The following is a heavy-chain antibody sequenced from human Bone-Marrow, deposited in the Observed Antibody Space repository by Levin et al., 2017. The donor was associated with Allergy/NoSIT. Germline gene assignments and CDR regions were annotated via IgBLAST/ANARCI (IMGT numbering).Heavy chain of an antibody. J-gene: IGHJ4*02. V-gene: IGHV4-30-4*01. D-gene: IGHD4-17*01. Sequence: SETLSLTCTVSGGSISSGDYYWSWIRQPPGKGLEWIGYIYYSGSTYYNPSLKSRVTISVDTSKNQFSLKLSSVTAADTAVYYCARDYGDYWVYFDYWGQGTLVTVSS. CDR3: ARDYGDYWVYFDY. CDR2: IYYSGST. CDR1: GGSISSGDYY.